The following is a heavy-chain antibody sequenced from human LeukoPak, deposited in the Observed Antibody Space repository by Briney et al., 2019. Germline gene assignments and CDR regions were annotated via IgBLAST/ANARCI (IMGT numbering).Heavy chain of an antibody. CDR2: ISSSSSYT. CDR3: ARIYYDILTGQGNWFDP. J-gene: IGHJ5*02. CDR1: GFTFSDYY. V-gene: IGHV3-11*06. Sequence: PGGSLRLSCAASGFTFSDYYMSWIRQAPGKGLEWVSYISSSSSYTNYADSVKGRFTISRDNAKNSLYLQMNSLRAEDTAVYYCARIYYDILTGQGNWFDPWGRGTLVTVSS. D-gene: IGHD3-9*01.